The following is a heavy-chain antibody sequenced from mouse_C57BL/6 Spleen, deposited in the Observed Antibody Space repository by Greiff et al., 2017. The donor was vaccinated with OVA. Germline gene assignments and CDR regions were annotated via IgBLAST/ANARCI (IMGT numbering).Heavy chain of an antibody. CDR2: INPDHGHT. J-gene: IGHJ4*01. Sequence: QVQLQQPGAELVTPGASVKLSCKASGYTFTSYWMHWVKQRPGQGLEWIGEINPDHGHTNYNENFKTKATLTIDKSSTTAYMQLSSLTSEDSAVYYCARDYRYDGNYYVLDYWGQGTSVTVSS. D-gene: IGHD2-14*01. V-gene: IGHV1S81*02. CDR3: ARDYRYDGNYYVLDY. CDR1: GYTFTSYW.